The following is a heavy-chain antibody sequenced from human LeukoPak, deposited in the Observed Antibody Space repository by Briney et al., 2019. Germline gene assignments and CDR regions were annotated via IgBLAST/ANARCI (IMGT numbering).Heavy chain of an antibody. J-gene: IGHJ4*02. CDR1: GFTFSNAG. D-gene: IGHD3-9*01. CDR2: IKSKTDGGTT. Sequence: PGGSLRLSCAPCGFTFSNAGMRCVRHAPGKGREWGGCIKSKTDGGTTDYAAPVKGRFTISRNDSKNTLYLQMNSLKTEDTAVYYCTVRITIWPTRPPDDYWGQGTLVTVSS. CDR3: TVRITIWPTRPPDDY. V-gene: IGHV3-15*01.